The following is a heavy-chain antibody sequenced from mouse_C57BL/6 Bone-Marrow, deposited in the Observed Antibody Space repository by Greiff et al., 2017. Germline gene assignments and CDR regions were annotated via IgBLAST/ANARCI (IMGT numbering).Heavy chain of an antibody. Sequence: VQLQQSGAELVRPGASVKLSCTASGFNIKDDYMHWVKQRPEQGLEWIGRIDPENGDTEYASKFQGKATITADTSSNTAYLQLSSLTSEDTAVYYCTTGYYGSSFLAYWGQGTLVTVSA. CDR3: TTGYYGSSFLAY. J-gene: IGHJ3*01. D-gene: IGHD1-1*01. CDR2: IDPENGDT. V-gene: IGHV14-4*01. CDR1: GFNIKDDY.